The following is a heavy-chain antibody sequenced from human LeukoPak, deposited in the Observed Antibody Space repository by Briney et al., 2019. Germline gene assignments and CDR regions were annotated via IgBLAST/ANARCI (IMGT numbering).Heavy chain of an antibody. D-gene: IGHD3-10*01. CDR1: GGSISSSSYY. CDR2: IYYSGST. J-gene: IGHJ4*02. V-gene: IGHV4-39*07. Sequence: SETLSLTCTVSGGSISSSSYYWGWIRQPPGTGLEWIGSIYYSGSTYYNPSLKSRVTISVDTSKNQFSLKLSSVTAADTAVYYCASPSAPWFGELLFANLYYFDYWGQGTLVTVSS. CDR3: ASPSAPWFGELLFANLYYFDY.